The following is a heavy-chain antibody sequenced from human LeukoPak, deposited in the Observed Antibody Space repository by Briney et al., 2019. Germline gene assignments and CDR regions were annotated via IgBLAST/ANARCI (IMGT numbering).Heavy chain of an antibody. J-gene: IGHJ4*02. CDR2: ISGSGTGT. D-gene: IGHD3-9*01. V-gene: IGHV3-23*01. Sequence: GGSLRLSCAASGFNLSTYAMSWVRPAPGKGVGWVSGISGSGTGTSYADFVQGRFTITRDNSNNTVFLQMDSLRAGDTAVYYCAKVVTTFDWLSKGFDSWGQGTMVTVSS. CDR1: GFNLSTYA. CDR3: AKVVTTFDWLSKGFDS.